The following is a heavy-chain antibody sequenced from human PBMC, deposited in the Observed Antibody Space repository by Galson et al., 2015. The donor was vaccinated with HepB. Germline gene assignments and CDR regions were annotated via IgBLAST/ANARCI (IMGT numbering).Heavy chain of an antibody. CDR2: ISAYNGNT. Sequence: SVKVSCKASVYTFTSYHITWVRQAPGQGLEWMGWISAYNGNTNYAQKLQGRDTMTTDTSTSTAYMELRSLRSDDTAVYYCAIWGRGSGVDYWGQEPWSLSPQ. J-gene: IGHJ4*01. D-gene: IGHD3-16*01. V-gene: IGHV1-18*01. CDR1: VYTFTSYH. CDR3: AIWGRGSGVDY.